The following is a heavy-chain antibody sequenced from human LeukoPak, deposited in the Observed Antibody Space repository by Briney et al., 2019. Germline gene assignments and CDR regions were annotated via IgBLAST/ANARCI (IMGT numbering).Heavy chain of an antibody. D-gene: IGHD3-3*01. Sequence: SETLSLTCAVYGGSFSGYYWSWIRQPPGKGLEWIGEINHSGSTNYNPSLKSRVTISVDTSKNQFSLKLSSVTAADTAVYYCARAVRFLEWLSTYYFDYWGQGTLVTVSS. V-gene: IGHV4-34*01. J-gene: IGHJ4*02. CDR2: INHSGST. CDR1: GGSFSGYY. CDR3: ARAVRFLEWLSTYYFDY.